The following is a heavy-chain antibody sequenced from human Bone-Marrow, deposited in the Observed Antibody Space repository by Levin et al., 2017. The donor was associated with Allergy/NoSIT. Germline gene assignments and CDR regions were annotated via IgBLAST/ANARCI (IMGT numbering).Heavy chain of an antibody. V-gene: IGHV1-18*01. CDR2: ISGYTGNT. J-gene: IGHJ6*02. CDR1: GYTFNSHG. Sequence: ASVKVSCKASGYTFNSHGISWVRQAPGQGLEWVGGISGYTGNTKYAQKLQVIVTMTTDTSTSTAYMDLTSLTPDDTAVYYCARDGGSGTYYGLDIWGQGTTVTVSS. CDR3: ARDGGSGTYYGLDI. D-gene: IGHD3-16*01.